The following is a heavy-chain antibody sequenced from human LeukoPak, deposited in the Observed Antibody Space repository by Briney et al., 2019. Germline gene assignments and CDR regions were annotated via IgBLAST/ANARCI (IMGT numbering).Heavy chain of an antibody. J-gene: IGHJ6*02. V-gene: IGHV1-3*01. CDR1: GYTFTSYA. Sequence: GASVKVSCKASGYTFTSYAMHWVRQAPGQRLEWMGWINVSNGNTKYSQKFQGRVTITRDTSASTAYMELSSLRSEDTAVYYCARYGDIVVVPAAKGMDVWGQGTTVTVSS. CDR3: ARYGDIVVVPAAKGMDV. CDR2: INVSNGNT. D-gene: IGHD2-2*01.